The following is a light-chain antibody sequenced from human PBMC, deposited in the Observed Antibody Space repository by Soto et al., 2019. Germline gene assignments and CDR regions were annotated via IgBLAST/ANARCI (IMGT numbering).Light chain of an antibody. CDR1: QSVSRSS. J-gene: IGKJ2*01. V-gene: IGKV3-20*01. Sequence: EIVLTQSPGTLSLSPGERATLACRASQSVSRSSLAWYQQKPGQAPRLRIYGASSRATGIPDRFSGSGSGTDFTLTINRLEPEDFAVYYCQQYGSAPYTFGQGTKLEIK. CDR3: QQYGSAPYT. CDR2: GAS.